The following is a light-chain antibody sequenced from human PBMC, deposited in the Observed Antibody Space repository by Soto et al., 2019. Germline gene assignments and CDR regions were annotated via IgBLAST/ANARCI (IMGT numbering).Light chain of an antibody. CDR3: QQYEASPLT. CDR1: QSLSTYS. CDR2: AAS. J-gene: IGKJ3*01. V-gene: IGKV3-20*01. Sequence: EIVLTQSPGTLSLSPGERATLSCRASQSLSTYSLAWYQQKPGQTPRLRIYAASTRDTDIPDRFNGSGSGTDFALTISRLEPEDFALYYCQQYEASPLTFGPGTKVDVK.